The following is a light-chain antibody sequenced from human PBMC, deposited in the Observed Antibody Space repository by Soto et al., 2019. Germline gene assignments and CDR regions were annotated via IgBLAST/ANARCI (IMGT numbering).Light chain of an antibody. CDR2: EVS. CDR3: SSYTSSSTRV. J-gene: IGLJ1*01. CDR1: SSDVGGYHY. V-gene: IGLV2-14*01. Sequence: QSALTQPASVSGSPGQSITISCTGTSSDVGGYHYVSWYQHYPGKAPKLMIYEVSNRPSGVSNRFSGSKSGTTASLTISGLQAEDEADYYCSSYTSSSTRVFGTGTKVTVL.